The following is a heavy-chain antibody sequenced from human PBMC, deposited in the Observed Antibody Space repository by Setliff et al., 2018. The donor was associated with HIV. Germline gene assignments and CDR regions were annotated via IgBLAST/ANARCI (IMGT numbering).Heavy chain of an antibody. CDR2: INPGNGNT. CDR1: GYTFTNYA. V-gene: IGHV1-3*01. CDR3: ATEGWQDLAEFV. J-gene: IGHJ3*01. Sequence: ASVKVSCKASGYTFTNYAIHWVRQAPGQRLEWMGWINPGNGNTKYSQKFQGRVTITRDTSATTAYMELSSLRSEDTAIYYCATEGWQDLAEFVWGQGTRVTVSS.